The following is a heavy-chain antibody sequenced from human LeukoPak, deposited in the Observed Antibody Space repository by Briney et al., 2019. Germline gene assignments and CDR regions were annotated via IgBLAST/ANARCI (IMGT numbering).Heavy chain of an antibody. V-gene: IGHV4-59*01. CDR2: IDYRGST. J-gene: IGHJ4*02. Sequence: PSETLSLTCTVSGGSISSFFWSWIRQPPGKGLEWLGCIDYRGSTQYNPSLKSRVTISVDTSKQQFSLKLSPVTAADTAVYYCARDLELERNRWNYFESWGQGTLVTVSS. D-gene: IGHD1-1*01. CDR1: GGSISSFF. CDR3: ARDLELERNRWNYFES.